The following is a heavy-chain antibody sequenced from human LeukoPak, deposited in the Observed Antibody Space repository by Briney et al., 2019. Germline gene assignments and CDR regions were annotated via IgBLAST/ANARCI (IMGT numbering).Heavy chain of an antibody. CDR3: AKETGDWFDP. Sequence: GGSLRLSCAASGFTFSSYWMSWVRQAPGKGLEWVAIIKQDESEKYYVDSVKGRFTISRDNAKNSLYLQMNSLRLEDTALYYCAKETGDWFDPWGQGTLVTVSS. J-gene: IGHJ5*02. V-gene: IGHV3-7*03. CDR2: IKQDESEK. CDR1: GFTFSSYW.